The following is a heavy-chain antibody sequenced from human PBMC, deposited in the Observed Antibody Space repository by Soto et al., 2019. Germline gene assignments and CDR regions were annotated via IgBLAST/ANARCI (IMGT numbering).Heavy chain of an antibody. J-gene: IGHJ4*02. Sequence: EVDLVESGGGLAKPGGALRLSCTDSGFTLSSHTMNWVRQAPGKVLEWVSSISATGSDIYYANAVMGPFTSPRTKDKNSLYLQLNNLRVEDTAVYYCARGYDVVRVPVAIRVGYFAHWGQGTVVTVSS. D-gene: IGHD3-10*01. CDR3: ARGYDVVRVPVAIRVGYFAH. CDR1: GFTLSSHT. V-gene: IGHV3-21*01. CDR2: ISATGSDI.